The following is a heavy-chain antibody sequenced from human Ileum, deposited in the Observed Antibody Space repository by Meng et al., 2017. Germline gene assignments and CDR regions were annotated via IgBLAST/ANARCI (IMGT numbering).Heavy chain of an antibody. CDR2: IFHCGTT. CDR1: GGSISSDIW. Sequence: HVSALGLCRDSGALLLACPLSGGSISSDIWWNWVRQSPGKGLDWIGEIFHCGTTNYNPSLKNRVTLLIDKSKNQFSLQLTAVTAADTAVFYCARGIGDIRVGFDYWGQGILVTVSS. J-gene: IGHJ4*02. D-gene: IGHD5-12*01. V-gene: IGHV4-4*02. CDR3: ARGIGDIRVGFDY.